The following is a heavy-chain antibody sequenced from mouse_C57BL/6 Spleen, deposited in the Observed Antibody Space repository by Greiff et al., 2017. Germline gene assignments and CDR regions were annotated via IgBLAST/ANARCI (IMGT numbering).Heavy chain of an antibody. J-gene: IGHJ1*03. D-gene: IGHD2-2*01. CDR2: IYPGDGDT. Sequence: VQLQQSGPELVKPGASVKISCKASGYAFSSSWMNWVKQRPGKGLEWIGRIYPGDGDTNYNGKFKGKATLTADKSSSTAYMQLSSLTSEDSAVYFCARSDYGYGGYFDVWGTGTTVTVSS. V-gene: IGHV1-82*01. CDR1: GYAFSSSW. CDR3: ARSDYGYGGYFDV.